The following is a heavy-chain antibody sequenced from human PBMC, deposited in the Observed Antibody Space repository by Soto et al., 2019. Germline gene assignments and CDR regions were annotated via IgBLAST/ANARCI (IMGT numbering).Heavy chain of an antibody. V-gene: IGHV4-38-2*01. D-gene: IGHD1-26*01. CDR1: GDSISSGYY. J-gene: IGHJ6*02. CDR3: ARVGGSYSRFGMDV. Sequence: PSETLSLTCAVSGDSISSGYYWAWIRQPPGKGLEWIGSIYHSGTTYYKSSLKSRVTISVDTSKNQFSLKLSSVTAADTAVYYCARVGGSYSRFGMDVWGQGTTVTVSS. CDR2: IYHSGTT.